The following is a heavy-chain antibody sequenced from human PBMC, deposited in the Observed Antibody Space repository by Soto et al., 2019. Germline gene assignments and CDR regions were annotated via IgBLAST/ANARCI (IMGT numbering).Heavy chain of an antibody. D-gene: IGHD2-15*01. J-gene: IGHJ5*02. CDR2: IYHSGSA. CDR1: GGSISSGGYS. Sequence: PSETLSLTCAVSGGSISSGGYSWSWIRQPPGKGLEWIGYIYHSGSAYYNPSLKSRATISVDRSKNQFSLKLSSVTAADTAVYYCARGVVVAANWFDPWGQGTLVTVSS. CDR3: ARGVVVAANWFDP. V-gene: IGHV4-30-2*01.